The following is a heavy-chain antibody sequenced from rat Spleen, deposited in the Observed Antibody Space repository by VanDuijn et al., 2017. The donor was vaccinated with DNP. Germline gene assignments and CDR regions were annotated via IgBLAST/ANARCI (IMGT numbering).Heavy chain of an antibody. Sequence: EVQLVESGGGLIQPGRSLKLSCAASGFTFSDCNMAWVRQAPNKGLEWVATIIYYGSRSFYRDSVKGRFTISRDNAKRTLSLQMDSLRSEDTATYYWATLDIGETVDYWGEGGMVTVSS. CDR3: ATLDIGETVDY. CDR1: GFTFSDCN. J-gene: IGHJ2*01. V-gene: IGHV5S10*01. CDR2: IIYYGSRS. D-gene: IGHD1-5*01.